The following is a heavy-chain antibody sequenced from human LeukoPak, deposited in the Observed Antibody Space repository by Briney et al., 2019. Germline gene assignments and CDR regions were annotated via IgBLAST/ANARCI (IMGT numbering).Heavy chain of an antibody. CDR1: GFTFSSYG. V-gene: IGHV3-33*06. D-gene: IGHD2-21*02. J-gene: IGHJ4*02. CDR2: IWYDGSNK. CDR3: AKDRHIVVVTAMDY. Sequence: PGGSLRLSCAASGFTFSSYGMHWVRQAPGKGLEWVAVIWYDGSNKYYADSVKGRFTISSDNSKNTLYLQMNSLRAEDTAVYYCAKDRHIVVVTAMDYWGQGTLVTVSS.